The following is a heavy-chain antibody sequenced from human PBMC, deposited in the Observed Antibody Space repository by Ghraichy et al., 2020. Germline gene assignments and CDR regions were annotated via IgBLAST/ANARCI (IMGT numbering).Heavy chain of an antibody. CDR1: GFTFSSYA. Sequence: RGSLRLSCAASGFTFSSYAMSWVRQAPGKGLEWVSAISGSGSSTYYADSVKGRFTISRDNSRNTLYLQMNSLRAEDTAVYYCAKVGSSGWFSSHFDYWGQGTLVTVSS. CDR2: ISGSGSST. J-gene: IGHJ4*02. CDR3: AKVGSSGWFSSHFDY. D-gene: IGHD6-19*01. V-gene: IGHV3-23*01.